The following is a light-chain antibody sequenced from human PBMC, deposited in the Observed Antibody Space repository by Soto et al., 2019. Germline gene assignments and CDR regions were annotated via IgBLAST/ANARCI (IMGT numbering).Light chain of an antibody. V-gene: IGKV1-33*01. CDR2: DAS. Sequence: DIQMTQSPSSLSASVGDRVTITCQASQDIRNFLTWYQQRPGKAPKLLISDASSLEAGVPQRFSGSGFGTDFTLAISSLQAEDFATYFCQQHLNLSSPFGQGTRLEIK. CDR3: QQHLNLSSP. CDR1: QDIRNF. J-gene: IGKJ5*01.